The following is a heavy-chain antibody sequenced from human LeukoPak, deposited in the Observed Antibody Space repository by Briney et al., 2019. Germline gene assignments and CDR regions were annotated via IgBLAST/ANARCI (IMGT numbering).Heavy chain of an antibody. CDR1: GRSISSSSYY. Sequence: PSESLSLTCTVSGRSISSSSYYWGWIRQPPGKGLEWTGSIYYSGSTHYNPSLKSRVTISVDTSKDQFSLKLSSVTAADTAVYYCARAQGVHRATIKRFPTFDYWVRGTLVTVSS. D-gene: IGHD5-12*01. CDR2: IYYSGST. CDR3: ARAQGVHRATIKRFPTFDY. J-gene: IGHJ4*02. V-gene: IGHV4-39*01.